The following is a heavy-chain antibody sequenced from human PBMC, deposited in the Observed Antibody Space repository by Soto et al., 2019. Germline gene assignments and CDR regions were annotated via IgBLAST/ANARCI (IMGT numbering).Heavy chain of an antibody. CDR3: ARAFDSGMYYFDY. J-gene: IGHJ4*02. V-gene: IGHV1-46*01. Sequence: ASVEVSCKXSGYTFTSYYIHWVRQAPGQGLEWMGIINPSGGSTSYAQKFQGRVTMTRDTSTSTVYMELSSLRSEDTAVYYCARAFDSGMYYFDYWGQGTLVTVS. CDR2: INPSGGST. CDR1: GYTFTSYY. D-gene: IGHD1-26*01.